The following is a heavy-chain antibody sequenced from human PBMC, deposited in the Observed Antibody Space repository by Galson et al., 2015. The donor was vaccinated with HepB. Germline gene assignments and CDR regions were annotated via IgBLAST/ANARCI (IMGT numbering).Heavy chain of an antibody. J-gene: IGHJ6*02. CDR3: ARGTVLRYFDWSRPDYYYYGMGV. Sequence: SVKVSCKASGGTFSSYAISWVRQAPGQGLEWMGGIIPIFGIANYAQKFQGRVTITADESTSTAYMELSSLRSEDTAVYYCARGTVLRYFDWSRPDYYYYGMGVWGQGTTVTVSS. CDR2: IIPIFGIA. CDR1: GGTFSSYA. V-gene: IGHV1-69*13. D-gene: IGHD3-9*01.